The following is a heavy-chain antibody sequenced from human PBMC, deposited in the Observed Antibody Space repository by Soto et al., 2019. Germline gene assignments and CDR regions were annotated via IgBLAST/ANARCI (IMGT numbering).Heavy chain of an antibody. J-gene: IGHJ4*02. CDR3: AGNIVATISSFDY. D-gene: IGHD5-12*01. CDR1: GESFSGYY. Sequence: SESLSLTCAVYGESFSGYYWSWIRQPPGKGLEWIGEINHSGSTNYNPSLKSRVTMSVDTSKNQFSLKLSSVTAADTAMYYCAGNIVATISSFDYWGQGTLVTVSS. CDR2: INHSGST. V-gene: IGHV4-34*01.